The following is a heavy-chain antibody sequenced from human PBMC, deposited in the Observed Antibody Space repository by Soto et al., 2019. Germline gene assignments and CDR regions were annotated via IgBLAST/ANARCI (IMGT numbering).Heavy chain of an antibody. CDR2: ISSTGGST. CDR1: GFTFSRYP. D-gene: IGHD3-10*01. Sequence: EVQLLESGGGLVQRGGSLRLSCAASGFTFSRYPMSWVRLAPGKGLEWVSAISSTGGSTYYTDSVKGRFTISRDDSKNTVYLQMNSRRADDAAVYYCPNGVSATYLFHNWCQGTLVTVSS. V-gene: IGHV3-23*01. CDR3: PNGVSATYLFHN. J-gene: IGHJ4*02.